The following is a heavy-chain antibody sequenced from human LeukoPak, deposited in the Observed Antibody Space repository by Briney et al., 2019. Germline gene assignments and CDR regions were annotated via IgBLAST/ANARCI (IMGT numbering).Heavy chain of an antibody. D-gene: IGHD1-26*01. CDR2: IYYSGST. J-gene: IGHJ4*02. Sequence: SETLSLTCTVSGGSISSYYWSWIRQPPGKGLEWIGYIYYSGSTNYNPSLKSRVTISVDTSKNQFSLKLSSVTAAGTAVYYCARSLEWDPYYFDYWGQGTLVTVSS. CDR1: GGSISSYY. CDR3: ARSLEWDPYYFDY. V-gene: IGHV4-59*08.